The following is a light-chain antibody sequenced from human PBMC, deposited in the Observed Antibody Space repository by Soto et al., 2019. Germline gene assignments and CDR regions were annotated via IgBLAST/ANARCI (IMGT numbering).Light chain of an antibody. V-gene: IGKV1-39*01. Sequence: DVQMTQSPSSVSASVGDKVTITCRAGYNINTYLNWYQQKPGKAPKVLIYAASSLQSGIPSRFSGSGSGTDFTLTISSLQPEDSATYFCQQTYDTYTFGQGTKLEI. CDR2: AAS. J-gene: IGKJ2*01. CDR3: QQTYDTYT. CDR1: YNINTY.